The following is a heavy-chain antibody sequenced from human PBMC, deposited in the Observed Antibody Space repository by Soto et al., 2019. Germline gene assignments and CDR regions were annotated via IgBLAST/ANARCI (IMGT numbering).Heavy chain of an antibody. Sequence: QVQLVQSGAEVKKPWASVKVSCKAPAYTCTSYGISLVRHSPGQWLDWMGWISVNNGNTKYAQKLQGGVIMTTETSTTTAYMELRSMISDDTAVYYCARDQAHDRGWYSFDYWGQGTMVTVSS. J-gene: IGHJ4*01. CDR1: AYTCTSYG. V-gene: IGHV1-18*04. CDR2: ISVNNGNT. CDR3: ARDQAHDRGWYSFDY. D-gene: IGHD6-19*01.